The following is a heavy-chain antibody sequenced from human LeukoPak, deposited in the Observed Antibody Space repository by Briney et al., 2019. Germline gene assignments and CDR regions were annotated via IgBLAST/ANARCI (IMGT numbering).Heavy chain of an antibody. CDR1: GFTFDDYA. Sequence: PGGSLRLSRAASGFTFDDYAMHWVRQAPGKGLEWVSGISWNSGSKVYADSVKGRFTISRDNAKNSLYLQMNSLRVEDTALYYCAKDWRYYGSGSYDYWGQGTLVTVSS. CDR3: AKDWRYYGSGSYDY. J-gene: IGHJ4*02. CDR2: ISWNSGSK. D-gene: IGHD3-10*01. V-gene: IGHV3-9*01.